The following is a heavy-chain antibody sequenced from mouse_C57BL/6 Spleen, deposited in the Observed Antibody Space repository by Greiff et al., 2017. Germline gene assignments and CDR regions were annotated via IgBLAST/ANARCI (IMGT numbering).Heavy chain of an antibody. J-gene: IGHJ4*01. Sequence: QVQLQQSGPELVKPGASVKISCKASGYSFTSYYIHWVKQRPGQGLEWIGWLYPGSGNTTYNEKFKGKAPLTADTSSSTAYMQLSSLTSEDSAVYYCARCTVGPYYAMDYWGQGTSVTVSS. CDR2: LYPGSGNT. CDR3: ARCTVGPYYAMDY. D-gene: IGHD1-1*01. CDR1: GYSFTSYY. V-gene: IGHV1-66*01.